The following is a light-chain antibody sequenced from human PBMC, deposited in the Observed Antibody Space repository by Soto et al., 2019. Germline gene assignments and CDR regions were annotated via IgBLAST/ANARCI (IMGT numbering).Light chain of an antibody. Sequence: EIVLTQSPATLSLSPGERATLSCRASQSVTNSLAWYQQKPGQAPRLLVYDASNRATGIPDRFSGSGSGTDFTLTTSRLEPEDFAVYYCQQYGSSPPITFGQGTRLEIK. J-gene: IGKJ5*01. CDR2: DAS. CDR1: QSVTNS. CDR3: QQYGSSPPIT. V-gene: IGKV3-20*01.